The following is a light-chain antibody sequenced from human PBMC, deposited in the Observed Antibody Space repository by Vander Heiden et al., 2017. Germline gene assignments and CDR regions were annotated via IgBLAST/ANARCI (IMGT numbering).Light chain of an antibody. Sequence: DVQMTQSPSSLSAAVGDTVTITCRASQREVSLVNWYQQKPGKVPNLLIFDASILQTGVPSRFSGSGFGTEFTLTISGLQPEDFATYYCQQSYSIPPTFGQGTRVEIK. V-gene: IGKV1-39*01. CDR3: QQSYSIPPT. CDR1: QREVSL. J-gene: IGKJ1*01. CDR2: DAS.